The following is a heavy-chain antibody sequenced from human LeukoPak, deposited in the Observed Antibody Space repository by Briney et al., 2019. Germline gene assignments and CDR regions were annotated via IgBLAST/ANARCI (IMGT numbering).Heavy chain of an antibody. D-gene: IGHD3-3*01. V-gene: IGHV4-39*01. J-gene: IGHJ4*02. Sequence: PSETLSLTCIVSGGSVSSSSYYWGWLRQPPGKGLEWIGSVYYTGTTHFNPSLKSRVTMSLDTSQSQVSLKLSSVTAADTAVYYCARRFAGLHLDYWGQGVLVTVAS. CDR3: ARRFAGLHLDY. CDR2: VYYTGTT. CDR1: GGSVSSSSYY.